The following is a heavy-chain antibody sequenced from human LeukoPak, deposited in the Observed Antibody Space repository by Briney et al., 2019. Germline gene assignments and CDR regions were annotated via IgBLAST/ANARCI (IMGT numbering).Heavy chain of an antibody. CDR2: ISSSSSYI. CDR3: ARDRHLLRYFDWLRTGDY. J-gene: IGHJ4*02. CDR1: GFTFSSYS. V-gene: IGHV3-21*01. D-gene: IGHD3-9*01. Sequence: GGSLRLSCAASGFTFSSYSMNWVRQAPGKGLEWVSSISSSSSYIYYADSVKGRFTISRDNAKNSLYLQMNSLRVEDTAVYYCARDRHLLRYFDWLRTGDYWGQGTLVTVSS.